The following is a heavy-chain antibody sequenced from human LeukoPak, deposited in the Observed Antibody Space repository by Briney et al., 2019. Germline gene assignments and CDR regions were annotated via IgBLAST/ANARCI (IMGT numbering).Heavy chain of an antibody. CDR3: ARGDGYNWVGDY. Sequence: GASVKVSFKASGYTFTGYYMHWVRQAPGQGLEWMGWINPNSGGTNYAQKFQGRVTMTRDTSISTAYMELSRLRSDDAAVYYCARGDGYNWVGDYWGQGTLVTVSS. CDR2: INPNSGGT. D-gene: IGHD5-24*01. CDR1: GYTFTGYY. V-gene: IGHV1-2*02. J-gene: IGHJ4*02.